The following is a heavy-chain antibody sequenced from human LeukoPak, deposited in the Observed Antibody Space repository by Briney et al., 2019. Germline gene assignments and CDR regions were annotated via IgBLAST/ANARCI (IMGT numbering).Heavy chain of an antibody. V-gene: IGHV1-2*02. Sequence: ASVKVSCKASGYTFTGYYLHWVRQAPGQGLEWMGWINPKRGDTNYAQKFEGRVTMTRDTSISSGFMDLSSLTYDDTAVYYCARGAGTGYDYYFGLDVWGQGTTVTVSS. J-gene: IGHJ6*02. CDR3: ARGAGTGYDYYFGLDV. CDR2: INPKRGDT. D-gene: IGHD1-26*01. CDR1: GYTFTGYY.